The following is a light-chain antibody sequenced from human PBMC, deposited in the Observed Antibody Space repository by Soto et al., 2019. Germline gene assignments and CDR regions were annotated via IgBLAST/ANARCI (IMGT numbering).Light chain of an antibody. V-gene: IGLV4-69*01. CDR3: QTWGTGIGV. CDR1: SGHSSYA. CDR2: LNSDGSH. Sequence: QPVLTQSPSASAYLGASVTLTCTLSSGHSSYAIAWHQQQPEKGPRSLMKLNSDGSHSKGAGIPDRFSGSSSGAERYLTIPGLQSEDEADYYCQTWGTGIGVFGGGTKLTVL. J-gene: IGLJ2*01.